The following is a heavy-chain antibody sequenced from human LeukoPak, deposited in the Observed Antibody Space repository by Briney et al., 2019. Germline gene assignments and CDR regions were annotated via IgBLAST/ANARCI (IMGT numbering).Heavy chain of an antibody. CDR2: IKKDGSEK. V-gene: IGHV3-7*01. D-gene: IGHD1-26*01. CDR3: ARSGRGGAFDI. Sequence: PGGSLRLSCAASGFSFSDYWMSWVRQAPGKGLEWVANIKKDGSEKHYVDSVKGRFTISGDNAKNTQYLQMNSLRAEDTAVYYCARSGRGGAFDIWGQGTMVTVSS. J-gene: IGHJ3*02. CDR1: GFSFSDYW.